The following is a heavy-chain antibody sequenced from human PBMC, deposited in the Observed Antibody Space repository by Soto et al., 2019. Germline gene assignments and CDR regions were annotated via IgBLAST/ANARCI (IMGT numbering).Heavy chain of an antibody. D-gene: IGHD1-20*01. J-gene: IGHJ4*02. CDR2: IVVGSGNT. CDR1: GFTFTSSA. Sequence: SVKVSCKASGFTFTSSAVQWVRQARGERLEWIGWIVVGSGNTNYAQKFQERVTITRDMSTSTAYMELSSLRSEDTAVYYCAADLSLISGPPLASDYWGQATLVTVSS. CDR3: AADLSLISGPPLASDY. V-gene: IGHV1-58*01.